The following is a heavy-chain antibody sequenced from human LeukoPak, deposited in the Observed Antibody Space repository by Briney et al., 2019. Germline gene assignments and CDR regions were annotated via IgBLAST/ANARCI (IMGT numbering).Heavy chain of an antibody. CDR3: ARDRASAGGFDY. CDR2: IYYSGTT. J-gene: IGHJ4*02. D-gene: IGHD2-15*01. Sequence: NTSETLSLTCSVSGGSISPYYWSWIRQPPGKGLEWIGYIYYSGTTNYNPSLQSRVIISVATSKNQFSLKLSSVTAADTALYYCARDRASAGGFDYWGQRTVDPVSS. V-gene: IGHV4-59*01. CDR1: GGSISPYY.